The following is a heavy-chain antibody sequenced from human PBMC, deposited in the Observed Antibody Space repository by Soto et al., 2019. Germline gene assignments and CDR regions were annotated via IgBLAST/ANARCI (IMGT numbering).Heavy chain of an antibody. D-gene: IGHD3-10*01. J-gene: IGHJ4*02. CDR3: ASWFSAHFDY. CDR1: GVTSGDLG. V-gene: IGHV3-23*01. CDR2: ISRDGANR. Sequence: PGGSLRLSCAASGVTSGDLGMSWVRQCPGRGLEWVSTISRDGANRHYADSVNGRFTISRDNSRNTVDLHMARLRAEDTARYYSASWFSAHFDYWGQGIVVTVSS.